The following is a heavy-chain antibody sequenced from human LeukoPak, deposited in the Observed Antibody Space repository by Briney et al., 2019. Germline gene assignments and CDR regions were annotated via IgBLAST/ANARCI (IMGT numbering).Heavy chain of an antibody. V-gene: IGHV3-30*18. D-gene: IGHD2-15*01. CDR3: AKAARYCSGGSCSQYFDY. CDR2: ISYDGSNK. Sequence: QPGGSLRLSCAASGFTFSSYGMHWVRQAPGKGLEWVAVISYDGSNKYYADSVKGRFTISRDNSKNTLYLQMNSLRAEDTAVYYCAKAARYCSGGSCSQYFDYWGQGTLVTVSS. CDR1: GFTFSSYG. J-gene: IGHJ4*02.